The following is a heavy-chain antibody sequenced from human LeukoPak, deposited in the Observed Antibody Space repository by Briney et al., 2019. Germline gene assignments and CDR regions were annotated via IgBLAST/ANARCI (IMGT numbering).Heavy chain of an antibody. CDR3: ARVVSLSSSWYNYYYYGMDV. D-gene: IGHD6-13*01. CDR2: MNPNSGNT. V-gene: IGHV1-8*01. Sequence: ASVKVSCKASGYTFTSYDINWVRQATGQGLEWMGWMNPNSGNTGYAQKFQGRVTMTRNTSISTVYMELSSLRSEDTAVYYCARVVSLSSSWYNYYYYGMDVWGQGTTVTVSS. CDR1: GYTFTSYD. J-gene: IGHJ6*02.